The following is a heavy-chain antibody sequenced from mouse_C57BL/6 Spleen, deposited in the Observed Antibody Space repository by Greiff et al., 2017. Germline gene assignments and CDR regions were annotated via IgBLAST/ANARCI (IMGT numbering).Heavy chain of an antibody. CDR3: AIYEWMIHIYYYGSSYCFDY. CDR1: GYTFTEYT. CDR2: FYPGSGSI. J-gene: IGHJ2*01. Sequence: VQLQQSGAELVKPGASVKLSCKASGYTFTEYTIHWVKQRSGQGLEWIGWFYPGSGSIKYNEKFKDKATLTADKSSSTVYMELSRLTSADSAVXVCAIYEWMIHIYYYGSSYCFDYWGQGTTLTVSS. D-gene: IGHD1-1*01. V-gene: IGHV1-62-2*01.